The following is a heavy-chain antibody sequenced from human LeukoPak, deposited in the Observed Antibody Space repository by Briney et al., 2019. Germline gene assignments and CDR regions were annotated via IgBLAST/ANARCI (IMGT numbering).Heavy chain of an antibody. CDR1: GGTFSSYA. J-gene: IGHJ4*02. CDR3: ARVVGYYDSSGYYIDY. Sequence: GSSVKVSCKASGGTFSSYAISWVRQAPGQGLEWMGGIIPIFGTANYAQKFQGRVTITADESTSTAYMELSSLRSEGTAVYYCARVVGYYDSSGYYIDYWGQGTLVTVSS. V-gene: IGHV1-69*01. CDR2: IIPIFGTA. D-gene: IGHD3-22*01.